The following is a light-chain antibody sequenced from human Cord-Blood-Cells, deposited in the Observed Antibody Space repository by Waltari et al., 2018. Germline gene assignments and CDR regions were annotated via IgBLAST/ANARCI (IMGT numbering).Light chain of an antibody. Sequence: DIQMTQSLSSLSASVGDRVTITCQASQDISNYLNWYQQKPGKVPKLLIYDASNLETGVPSRFSGSGSGTDFTFTISSLQPEDIATYYCQQYDNLIFTFGPGTKVDIK. V-gene: IGKV1-33*01. CDR3: QQYDNLIFT. CDR2: DAS. CDR1: QDISNY. J-gene: IGKJ3*01.